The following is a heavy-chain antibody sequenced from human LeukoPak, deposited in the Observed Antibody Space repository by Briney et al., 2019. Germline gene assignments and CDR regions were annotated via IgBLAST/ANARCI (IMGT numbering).Heavy chain of an antibody. CDR3: AAYCGGDCYSGGY. J-gene: IGHJ4*02. CDR2: IVVGSGNT. V-gene: IGHV1-58*01. Sequence: SVKVSCKASGFTFTSSAVQWVRQARGQRLEWIGWIVVGSGNTNYAQKFQERVTITRDMSTSTAYMELSSLRTEDTAVYYCAAYCGGDCYSGGYWGQGTLVTVSS. CDR1: GFTFTSSA. D-gene: IGHD2-21*02.